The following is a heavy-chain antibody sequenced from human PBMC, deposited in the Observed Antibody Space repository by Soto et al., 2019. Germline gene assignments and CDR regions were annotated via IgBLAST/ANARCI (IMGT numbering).Heavy chain of an antibody. CDR1: GGSISSYY. Sequence: PSETLSLTCTVSGGSISSYYWSWIRQPPGKGLEWIGYIYYSGSTNYNPPPKSQFSLKLTSVTPADTAVYYCAKAGSYSGSSGRVDYWGQGILVTVSS. CDR2: IYYSGST. J-gene: IGHJ4*02. CDR3: AKAGSYSGSSGRVDY. D-gene: IGHD1-26*01. V-gene: IGHV4-59*01.